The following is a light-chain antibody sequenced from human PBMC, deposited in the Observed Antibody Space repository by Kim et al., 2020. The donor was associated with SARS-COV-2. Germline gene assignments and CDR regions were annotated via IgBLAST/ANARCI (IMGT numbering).Light chain of an antibody. CDR2: SNN. J-gene: IGLJ3*02. CDR1: SSNIGGNT. CDR3: AAWDDSLNGPV. V-gene: IGLV1-44*01. Sequence: QSVVTQPPSASGTLGQRVTISCSGSSSNIGGNTVNWYQQLPGTAPKLLIYSNNQRPSGVPDRFSGSKSGTSASLAISGLQSEDEADYYCAAWDDSLNGPVFGGGTQLTVL.